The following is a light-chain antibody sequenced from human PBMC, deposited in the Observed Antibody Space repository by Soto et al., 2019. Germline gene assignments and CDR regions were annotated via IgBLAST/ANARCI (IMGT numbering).Light chain of an antibody. J-gene: IGKJ4*01. CDR3: QQYYSYPLT. CDR2: DAS. Sequence: AIPMTQSPSSFSASTGDTITITCRASQGISTYLAWYQQKPGKAPKVLIFDASTLQSGVPSRFSGSGSGTDFTLTITCLQSEDFASYYCQQYYSYPLTFGGGTKVEIK. V-gene: IGKV1-8*01. CDR1: QGISTY.